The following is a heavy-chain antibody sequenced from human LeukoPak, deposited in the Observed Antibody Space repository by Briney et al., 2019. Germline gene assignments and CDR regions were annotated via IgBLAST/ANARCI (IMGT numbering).Heavy chain of an antibody. J-gene: IGHJ5*02. Sequence: SETLSLTCTVSGGSISSYYWSWIRQPPGKGLEWIGYIYYSGSTNYSPSLKSRVTISVDTSKNQFSLELSSVTAADTAVYYCARSDYFGSGSYQNWFDPWGQGTLVTVSS. V-gene: IGHV4-59*08. CDR1: GGSISSYY. CDR3: ARSDYFGSGSYQNWFDP. D-gene: IGHD3-10*01. CDR2: IYYSGST.